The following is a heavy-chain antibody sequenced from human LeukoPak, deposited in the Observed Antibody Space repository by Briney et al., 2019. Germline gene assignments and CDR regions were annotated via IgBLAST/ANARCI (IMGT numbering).Heavy chain of an antibody. CDR3: ARRAYSSGFDYIDY. V-gene: IGHV4-59*08. CDR1: GGSISSYY. J-gene: IGHJ4*02. D-gene: IGHD6-19*01. Sequence: PSETLSLTCTVSGGSISSYYWSWIRQPPGKGLELIGFIYYSGSTSYNPSLKSRVTISVDTSKSQFSLKLSPVIAADTAVYYCARRAYSSGFDYIDYWGQGTLVTVSS. CDR2: IYYSGST.